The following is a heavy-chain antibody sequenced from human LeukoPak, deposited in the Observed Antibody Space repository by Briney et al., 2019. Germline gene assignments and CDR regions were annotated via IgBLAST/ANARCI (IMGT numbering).Heavy chain of an antibody. CDR3: ATTYYDFWRGHSTWFDP. CDR1: GFTVSSNY. D-gene: IGHD3-3*01. J-gene: IGHJ5*02. V-gene: IGHV3-66*01. Sequence: PGGSLRLSCAASGFTVSSNYMSWVRQAPGKGLEWVSVIYSGGSTYYADSVKGRFTISRDNSKNTLYLQMNSLRAEDTAVYYCATTYYDFWRGHSTWFDPWGQGTLVTVSS. CDR2: IYSGGST.